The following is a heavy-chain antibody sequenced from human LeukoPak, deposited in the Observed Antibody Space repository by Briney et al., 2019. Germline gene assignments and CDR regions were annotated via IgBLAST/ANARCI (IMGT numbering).Heavy chain of an antibody. J-gene: IGHJ4*02. D-gene: IGHD4-17*01. Sequence: SETLSLTCTVSGGSISSYYWSWIRQPPGKGLEWIGYIYYSGSTNYNPSLKRRVTISVDTSKNQFSLKLSSVTPADTAVYYCARATQDGDLDYWGQGTLVTVSS. CDR2: IYYSGST. V-gene: IGHV4-59*01. CDR1: GGSISSYY. CDR3: ARATQDGDLDY.